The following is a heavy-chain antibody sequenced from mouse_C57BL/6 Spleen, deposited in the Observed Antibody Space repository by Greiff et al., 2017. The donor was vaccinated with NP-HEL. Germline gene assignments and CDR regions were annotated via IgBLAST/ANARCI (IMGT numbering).Heavy chain of an antibody. V-gene: IGHV5-17*01. CDR3: ARSYVPYAMDY. CDR1: GFTFSDYG. D-gene: IGHD2-12*01. CDR2: ISSGSSTI. J-gene: IGHJ4*01. Sequence: EVMLVESGGGLVKPGGSLKLSCAASGFTFSDYGMHWVRQAPEKGLEWVAYISSGSSTIYYADTVKGRFTISRDNAKNTLFLQMTSLRSEDTAMYYCARSYVPYAMDYWGQGTSVTVSS.